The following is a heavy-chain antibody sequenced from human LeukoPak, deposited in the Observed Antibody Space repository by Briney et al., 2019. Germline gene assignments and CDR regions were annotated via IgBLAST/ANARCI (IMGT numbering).Heavy chain of an antibody. V-gene: IGHV4-59*01. CDR3: ARLVPTVTTVFDY. D-gene: IGHD4-17*01. CDR1: GGSISSYY. CDR2: IYYSGST. J-gene: IGHJ4*02. Sequence: SETLSLTYTVSGGSISSYYWSWIRQPPGKGLEWIGYIYYSGSTNYNPSLKSRVTISVDTSKNQFSLKLSSVTAADTAVYYCARLVPTVTTVFDYWGQGTLVTVSS.